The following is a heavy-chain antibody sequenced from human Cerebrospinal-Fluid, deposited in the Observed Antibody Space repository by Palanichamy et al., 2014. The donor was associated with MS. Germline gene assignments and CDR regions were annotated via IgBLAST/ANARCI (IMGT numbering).Heavy chain of an antibody. CDR1: GFTFSSYW. CDR2: IKEDGTEK. Sequence: EVLLVESGGGLVQPGGSLRLSCTASGFTFSSYWMTWVRQAPGKGLEWVANIKEDGTEKHYVGSVKGRFTISRGNANDSLHLQMNSLRVEDTAVYYCVREGSLASYFDYWGQGTLVTVSS. J-gene: IGHJ4*02. V-gene: IGHV3-7*01. CDR3: VREGSLASYFDY. D-gene: IGHD3-10*01.